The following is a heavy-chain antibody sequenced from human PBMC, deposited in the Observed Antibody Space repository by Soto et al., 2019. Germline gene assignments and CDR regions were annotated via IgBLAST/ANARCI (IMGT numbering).Heavy chain of an antibody. V-gene: IGHV1-69*06. D-gene: IGHD3-16*01. Sequence: QVQLVQSGAEVKKAGSSVKVSCKSSGDPFSSYTINWVRQAPGQGLEWMGGILPASGTPNYAQKFKGRVSTTADKSTTTAYMELSSLRSEDTAVYYCASPKNRGRYYYNMDVWGQGTTVTVSS. CDR2: ILPASGTP. CDR3: ASPKNRGRYYYNMDV. J-gene: IGHJ6*02. CDR1: GDPFSSYT.